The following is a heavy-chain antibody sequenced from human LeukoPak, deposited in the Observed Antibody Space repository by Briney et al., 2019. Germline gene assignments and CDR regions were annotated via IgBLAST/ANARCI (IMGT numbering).Heavy chain of an antibody. V-gene: IGHV4-39*07. CDR2: IKHSGTT. Sequence: SETLSLTCTVSGDSISSSSYYWGWIRQFPGKDLEWMGEIKHSGTTNYNPSLKNRVTISVDTSKNQFSLKLSSVTAADTAVYYCAGSDGYSGFVDYWGQGTLVTVSS. CDR3: AGSDGYSGFVDY. CDR1: GDSISSSSYY. J-gene: IGHJ4*02. D-gene: IGHD5-18*01.